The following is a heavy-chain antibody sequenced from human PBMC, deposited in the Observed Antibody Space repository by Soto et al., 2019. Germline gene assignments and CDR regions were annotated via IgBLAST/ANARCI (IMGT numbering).Heavy chain of an antibody. Sequence: SETLSLTCTVSGGSVSSGNDYWSWIRQPPGKGLEWIGYIYHSGSTNYNPSLKSRLTISGDTSKNQVSLKLTSVTAADTAVYYCARRGYYEYFRFWGQGTLVTVSS. CDR3: ARRGYYEYFRF. CDR1: GGSVSSGNDY. D-gene: IGHD3-22*01. J-gene: IGHJ1*01. CDR2: IYHSGST. V-gene: IGHV4-61*01.